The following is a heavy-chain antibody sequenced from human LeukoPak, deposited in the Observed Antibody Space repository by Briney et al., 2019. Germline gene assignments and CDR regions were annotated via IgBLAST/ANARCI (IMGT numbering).Heavy chain of an antibody. V-gene: IGHV3-48*01. D-gene: IGHD3-3*01. Sequence: PGGSLRLSCAASGFTFSDYSMNWVRQAPGKGLEWVSFISSSSSTVYYADSVKGRFTVSRDNSKNTLYLQMNSLRAEDTAVYYCASAITLDDFWSGHVGAEYFQHWGQGTLVTVSS. CDR3: ASAITLDDFWSGHVGAEYFQH. CDR2: ISSSSSTV. CDR1: GFTFSDYS. J-gene: IGHJ1*01.